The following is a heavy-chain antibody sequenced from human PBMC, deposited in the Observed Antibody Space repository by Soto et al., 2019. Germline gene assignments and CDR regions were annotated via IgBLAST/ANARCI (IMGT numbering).Heavy chain of an antibody. V-gene: IGHV4-31*03. CDR1: CGSISSGGYY. J-gene: IGHJ6*02. CDR2: IYYSGST. CDR3: ARGGRRSPGMDV. Sequence: SGTLSLTCTVSCGSISSGGYYWSWIRQHPGKGLEWIGYIYYSGSTYYNPSLKSRVTISVDTSKNQFSLKLSSVTAADTAVYYCARGGRRSPGMDVWGQGTTVTVSS.